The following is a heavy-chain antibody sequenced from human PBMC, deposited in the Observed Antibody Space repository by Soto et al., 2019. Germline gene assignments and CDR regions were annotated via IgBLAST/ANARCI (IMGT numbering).Heavy chain of an antibody. D-gene: IGHD3-16*01. Sequence: PGGSLRLSCAASGFIFSSYAMHWVRQAPGKGLEWVALISDDGSSKYYADSVKGRFTISRDNSKNTLDLQMNSLSADDTAVYYCIRADLTLTMSVIDPPGQATLVSVSS. CDR3: IRADLTLTMSVIDP. J-gene: IGHJ5*02. V-gene: IGHV3-30-3*01. CDR2: ISDDGSSK. CDR1: GFIFSSYA.